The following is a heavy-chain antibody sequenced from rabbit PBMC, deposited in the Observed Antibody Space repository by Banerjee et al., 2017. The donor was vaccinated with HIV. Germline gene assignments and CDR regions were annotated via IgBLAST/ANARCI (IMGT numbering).Heavy chain of an antibody. J-gene: IGHJ4*01. CDR3: ARQVGSGYNL. D-gene: IGHD1-1*01. CDR2: IDAGSGST. Sequence: QSLEESGGDLVKPGASLTLTCTASGFTISSSYYMCWVRQAPGKGLEWIGCIDAGSGSTYYASWAKGRFTISKTSSTTVTLQMTSLTAADTATYFCARQVGSGYNLWGPGTLVT. CDR1: GFTISSSYY. V-gene: IGHV1S40*01.